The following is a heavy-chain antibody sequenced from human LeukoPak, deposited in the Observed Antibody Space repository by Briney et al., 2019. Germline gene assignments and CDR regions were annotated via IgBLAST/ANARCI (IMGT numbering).Heavy chain of an antibody. CDR1: GGTFSSYA. D-gene: IGHD5-12*01. Sequence: ASVKVSCKASGGTFSSYAISWVRQAPGQGLEWMGRIIPILGIANYAQKFQGRVTITADKSTSTAYMELSSLRSEDTAVYYCARVKGGYSGYDRIGACYYYGMDVWGQGTTVTVSS. CDR3: ARVKGGYSGYDRIGACYYYGMDV. CDR2: IIPILGIA. V-gene: IGHV1-69*04. J-gene: IGHJ6*02.